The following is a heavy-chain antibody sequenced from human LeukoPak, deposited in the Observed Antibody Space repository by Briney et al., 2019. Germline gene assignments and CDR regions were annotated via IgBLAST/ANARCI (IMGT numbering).Heavy chain of an antibody. Sequence: SETLSLTCTVSGGSISSSSYYWGWIRQPPGKGLEWIGSIYHSGSTYYNPSLKSRVTISVDTSKNQFSLKLSSVTAADTAVYYCARFLEYSSSPADYWGQGTLVTVSS. J-gene: IGHJ4*02. D-gene: IGHD6-6*01. V-gene: IGHV4-39*01. CDR2: IYHSGST. CDR3: ARFLEYSSSPADY. CDR1: GGSISSSSYY.